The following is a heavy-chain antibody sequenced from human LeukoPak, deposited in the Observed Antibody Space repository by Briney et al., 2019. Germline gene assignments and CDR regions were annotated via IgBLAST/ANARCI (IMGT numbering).Heavy chain of an antibody. CDR3: ARDGEWDSSSSWSLDAFDI. J-gene: IGHJ3*02. CDR2: MSGSADYT. V-gene: IGHV3-23*01. Sequence: GGSLRLSCAASGFTVSSNYMSWVRQAPGKGLEWVSAMSGSADYTYYADSVKGRFTISRDNSKNTLYLQMNSLRADDTALYYCARDGEWDSSSSWSLDAFDIWGQGTMVTVSS. CDR1: GFTVSSNY. D-gene: IGHD6-13*01.